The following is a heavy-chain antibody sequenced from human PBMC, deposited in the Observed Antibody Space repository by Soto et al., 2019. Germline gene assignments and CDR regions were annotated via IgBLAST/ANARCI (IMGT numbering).Heavy chain of an antibody. J-gene: IGHJ4*02. CDR1: GFTFSSYG. D-gene: IGHD5-18*01. Sequence: QVQLVESGGGVVQPGRSLRLSCAASGFTFSSYGMHWVRQAPGKGLEWVAVISYDGSNKYYADSVKGRFTISRDNSKNTLYLQMNSLRAEDTAVYYCVKGESYSVVGYNDYWGQGTLVTVSS. V-gene: IGHV3-30*18. CDR2: ISYDGSNK. CDR3: VKGESYSVVGYNDY.